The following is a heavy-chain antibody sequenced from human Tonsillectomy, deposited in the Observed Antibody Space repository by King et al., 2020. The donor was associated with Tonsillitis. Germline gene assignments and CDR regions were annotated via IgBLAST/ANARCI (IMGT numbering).Heavy chain of an antibody. V-gene: IGHV4-34*01. CDR1: GGSFSGYY. J-gene: IGHJ5*02. Sequence: VQLQQRGAGLLKPSESLSFTGAVYGGSFSGYYWSLIRQLPGKSLKWIGEINHSGSTNYNPSLKSRVTISVDTSKNQFSLKLSSVTAADTAVYYCARYFGSYELDPWGQGTLVTVSS. CDR3: ARYFGSYELDP. D-gene: IGHD2-21*01. CDR2: INHSGST.